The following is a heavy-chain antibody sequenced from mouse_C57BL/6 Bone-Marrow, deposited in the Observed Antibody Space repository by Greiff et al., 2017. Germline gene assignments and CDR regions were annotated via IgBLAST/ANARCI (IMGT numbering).Heavy chain of an antibody. V-gene: IGHV1-81*01. CDR2: ISPRSGNT. J-gene: IGHJ4*01. D-gene: IGHD2-2*01. Sequence: QVQLLQSGAELARPGASVKLSCKASGYTFTNYDISWVKQSTGQGLEWIGEISPRSGNTYYNEKFKGKAPLTADKSSSTAYMELLSLTSEDAAVYYCAIDGYDVLDYAMDYWGQGTSVTVSS. CDR3: AIDGYDVLDYAMDY. CDR1: GYTFTNYD.